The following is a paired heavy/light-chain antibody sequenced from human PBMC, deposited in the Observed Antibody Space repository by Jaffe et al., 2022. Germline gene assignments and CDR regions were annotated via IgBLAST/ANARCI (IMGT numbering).Heavy chain of an antibody. V-gene: IGHV1-46*01. CDR3: ARLGGKAYSSNWYGDY. Sequence: QVRLEQSGAEVKQPGASVKVSCKTSGYTFSSNYIQWVRQAPGQGLEWVGIINPSGGGTSYARKFQGRITVTRDTSTNIVHMELSSLTSEDTAVYYCARLGGKAYSSNWYGDYWGQGTLVTVSS. J-gene: IGHJ4*02. CDR1: GYTFSSNY. D-gene: IGHD6-13*01. CDR2: INPSGGGT.
Light chain of an antibody. CDR3: QQYNSYPWT. Sequence: DIQMTQSPSSVSASVGDRVTITCRASQGISNSLAWFQQKPGKAPKSLIYAASSLQSGVPSKFSGSGSGTDFTLTISSLQPEDFATYYCQQYNSYPWTFGQGTKVEIK. V-gene: IGKV1-16*02. CDR2: AAS. CDR1: QGISNS. J-gene: IGKJ1*01.